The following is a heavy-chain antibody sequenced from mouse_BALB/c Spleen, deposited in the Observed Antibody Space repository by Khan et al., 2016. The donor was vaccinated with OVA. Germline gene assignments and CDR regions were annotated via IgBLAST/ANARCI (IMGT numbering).Heavy chain of an antibody. J-gene: IGHJ4*01. CDR2: ISNGGGNT. CDR1: GFTFSDYY. V-gene: IGHV5-12*02. D-gene: IGHD2-10*02. CDR3: ARNGYGKGDAMDY. Sequence: EVELVESGGGLVQPGGSLKLSCATSGFTFSDYYMYWFRQTPEKRLEWVAYISNGGGNTYYPDTVKGRFPISRDNAKNTLYLQMSRLRNEDTALYYWARNGYGKGDAMDYWGQGTSVTGSS.